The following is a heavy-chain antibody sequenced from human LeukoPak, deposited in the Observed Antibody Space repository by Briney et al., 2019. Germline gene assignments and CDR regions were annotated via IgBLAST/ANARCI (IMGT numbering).Heavy chain of an antibody. D-gene: IGHD6-13*01. CDR3: ARASSSWYPIDY. Sequence: GGSLRLSCAASGFTFSDYYMNWIRQAPGKGLEWVSYISSSGTTRYYADSVKGRFTISRDNAKNSLYLQMNSLRAEDTAVYYCARASSSWYPIDYWGQGTLVTVSS. CDR2: ISSSGTTR. V-gene: IGHV3-11*04. J-gene: IGHJ4*02. CDR1: GFTFSDYY.